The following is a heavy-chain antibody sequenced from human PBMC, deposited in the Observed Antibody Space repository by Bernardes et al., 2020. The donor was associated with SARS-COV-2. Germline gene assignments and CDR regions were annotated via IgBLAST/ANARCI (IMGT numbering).Heavy chain of an antibody. Sequence: GGSLRLSCAASGFTFSSSWMHWVRQAPGKGLVWVARINPDGSTAAYADSVKGRFTISRDNARDTLFLQMNSLRDEDTAVYFCTTLPGYSADDYWGQGTLVTVSS. V-gene: IGHV3-74*01. CDR2: INPDGSTA. J-gene: IGHJ4*02. CDR1: GFTFSSSW. CDR3: TTLPGYSADDY. D-gene: IGHD5-18*01.